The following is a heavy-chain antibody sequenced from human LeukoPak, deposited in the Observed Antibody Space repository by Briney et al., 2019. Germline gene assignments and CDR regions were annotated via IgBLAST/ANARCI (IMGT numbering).Heavy chain of an antibody. D-gene: IGHD2-15*01. CDR1: GFTFSRHW. J-gene: IGHJ4*02. CDR3: ARDESGGYYVY. CDR2: INQDGSMK. Sequence: GGSLRLSCEASGFTFSRHWMSWVRQAPGRGLEGVANINQDGSMKQYADSVRGRFIISRDNAKNSVYLQLSSLKAEDSAVYFCARDESGGYYVYWGQGTLVTVSS. V-gene: IGHV3-7*01.